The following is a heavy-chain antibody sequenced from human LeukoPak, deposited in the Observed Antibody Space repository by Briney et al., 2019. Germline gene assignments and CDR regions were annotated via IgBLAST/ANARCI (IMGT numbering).Heavy chain of an antibody. J-gene: IGHJ6*03. CDR1: GFTFSSYS. D-gene: IGHD3-16*01. CDR2: IRYDGSNK. CDR3: AKWGSGSITLKSYYYYYYMDV. V-gene: IGHV3-30*02. Sequence: PGGSLRLSCAASGFTFSSYSMNWVRQAPGKGLEWVAFIRYDGSNKYYADSVKGRFTISRDNSKNTLYLQMNSLRAEDTAVYYCAKWGSGSITLKSYYYYYYMDVWGKGTTVTISS.